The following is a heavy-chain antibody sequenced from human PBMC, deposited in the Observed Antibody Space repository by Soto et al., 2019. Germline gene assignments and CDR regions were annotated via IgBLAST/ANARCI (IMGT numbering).Heavy chain of an antibody. CDR3: VRRVGLDPTGWYVDAYDS. D-gene: IGHD6-19*01. Sequence: QITLKESGPTLMKPTQTLTLTCTFSGFSLTTNGVGVGWIRQPPGKALEWLAFIYWTHDERYDPSLESRLTITKDTSKNQVVLTVTNMDPVDTATYYCVRRVGLDPTGWYVDAYDSWGLGTMVTVSS. V-gene: IGHV2-5*01. J-gene: IGHJ3*02. CDR1: GFSLTTNGVG. CDR2: IYWTHDE.